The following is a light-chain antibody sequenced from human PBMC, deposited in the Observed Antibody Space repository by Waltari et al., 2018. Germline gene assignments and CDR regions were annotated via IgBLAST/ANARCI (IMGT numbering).Light chain of an antibody. J-gene: IGKJ2*01. V-gene: IGKV4-1*01. CDR3: QQYYTTPYT. CDR1: QNVFYSSNNKIY. CDR2: WAS. Sequence: DLVITQSPDPPAVSLVEGAITSRKASQNVFYSSNNKIYLAGFQQTPGQPPKLLIYWASIRESGVPDRFSGSGSGTDFTLTISSLQAEDVAVYYCQQYYTTPYTFGQGTKLRIK.